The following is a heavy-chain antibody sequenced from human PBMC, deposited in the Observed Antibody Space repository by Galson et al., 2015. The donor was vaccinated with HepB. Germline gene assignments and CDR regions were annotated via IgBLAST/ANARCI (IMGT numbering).Heavy chain of an antibody. D-gene: IGHD2-15*01. CDR3: ARDYLTKCSGGSCHLPGGFDI. V-gene: IGHV3-30*04. J-gene: IGHJ3*02. CDR1: GFTFSSYA. Sequence: SLRLSCAASGFTFSSYAMHWVRQAPGKGLEWVAVISYDGSNKYYADSVKGRFTISRDNSKNTLYLQMNSLRAEDTAVYYCARDYLTKCSGGSCHLPGGFDIWGQGTMVTVSS. CDR2: ISYDGSNK.